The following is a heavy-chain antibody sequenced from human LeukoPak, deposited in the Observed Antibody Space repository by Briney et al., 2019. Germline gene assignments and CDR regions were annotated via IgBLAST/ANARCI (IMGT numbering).Heavy chain of an antibody. V-gene: IGHV3-7*01. CDR3: ARDERSLLYYYDSSGTSYFDY. Sequence: GGSLRLSCAASGFTFSSYWMSWVRQAPGKGLEWVANIKQDGSEKYYVDSVKGRFTISRDNAKNSLYLQMNSLGAEDTAVYYCARDERSLLYYYDSSGTSYFDYWGQGTLVTVSS. D-gene: IGHD3-22*01. CDR1: GFTFSSYW. J-gene: IGHJ4*02. CDR2: IKQDGSEK.